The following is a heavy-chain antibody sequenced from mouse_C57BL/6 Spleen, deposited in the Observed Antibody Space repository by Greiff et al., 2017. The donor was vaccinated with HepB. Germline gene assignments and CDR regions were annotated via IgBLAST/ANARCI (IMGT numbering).Heavy chain of an antibody. CDR1: GFTFSSYA. V-gene: IGHV5-4*01. J-gene: IGHJ1*03. Sequence: EVQLVESGGGLVKPGGSLKLSCAASGFTFSSYAMSWVRQTPEKRLEWVATISDGGSYTYYPDNVKGRFTISRDNAKNNLYLQMSHLKSEDTAMYYCAREDYDYDGWYFDVWGTGTTVTVSS. CDR3: AREDYDYDGWYFDV. D-gene: IGHD2-4*01. CDR2: ISDGGSYT.